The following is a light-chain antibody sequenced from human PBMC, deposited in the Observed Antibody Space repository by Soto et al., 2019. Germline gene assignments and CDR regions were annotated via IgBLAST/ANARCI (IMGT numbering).Light chain of an antibody. CDR1: QSVSSNS. V-gene: IGKV3-20*01. Sequence: SPGILSLPPGLKATLSCRASQSVSSNSLAWYHQKPGQPPRLLIYGASSRATGISDRFSGSGSGTDFTLTISRLEPEDFAVYYCQQYGSSFITLGQGTRLEI. CDR2: GAS. J-gene: IGKJ5*01. CDR3: QQYGSSFIT.